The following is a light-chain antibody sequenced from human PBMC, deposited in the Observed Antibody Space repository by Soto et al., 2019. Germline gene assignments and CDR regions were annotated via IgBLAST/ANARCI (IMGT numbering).Light chain of an antibody. CDR1: QSVSSSY. CDR3: QQFNNYEGT. Sequence: EIVLTHSPGTLSLSPGERATLSCRASQSVSSSYLAWYQQKPGQAPKLLIYGASSRATGIPDRFSGSGSGTDFTLTISSLQPEDFATYYCQQFNNYEGTFGPGTKVDIK. J-gene: IGKJ3*01. CDR2: GAS. V-gene: IGKV3-20*01.